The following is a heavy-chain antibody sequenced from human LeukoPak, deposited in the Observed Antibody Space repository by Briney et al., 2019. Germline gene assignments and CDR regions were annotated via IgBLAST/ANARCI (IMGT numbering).Heavy chain of an antibody. D-gene: IGHD3-10*01. V-gene: IGHV3-66*01. J-gene: IGHJ4*02. CDR3: ARGPYGSGSYYKY. Sequence: GGSLRLSCAASGFSVSSNYMSWVRQAPGKGLEWVSILYSGGSTYYADSVEGRFTISRDNSKNTLYLQTNSLRAEDTAVYYCARGPYGSGSYYKYWGQGTLVTVSS. CDR2: LYSGGST. CDR1: GFSVSSNY.